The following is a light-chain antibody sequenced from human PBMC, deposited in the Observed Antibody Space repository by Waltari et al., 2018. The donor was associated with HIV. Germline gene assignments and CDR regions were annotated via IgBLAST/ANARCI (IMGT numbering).Light chain of an antibody. CDR2: DDS. V-gene: IGLV3-21*02. J-gene: IGLJ2*01. Sequence: SYVLTQPPSVSVAPGQTARITCGGNKIGNKSVHWYQQKPGQAPVLVVNDDSDRPSGIPERFSGSNSGNTATLTSSRVEAGDEADYFCQVWDSSSDLVVFGGGTKLTVL. CDR3: QVWDSSSDLVV. CDR1: KIGNKS.